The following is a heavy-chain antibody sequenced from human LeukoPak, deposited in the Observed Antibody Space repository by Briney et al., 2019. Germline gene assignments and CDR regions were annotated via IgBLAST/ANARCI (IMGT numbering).Heavy chain of an antibody. CDR3: ATEDSSGYYFDY. J-gene: IGHJ4*02. V-gene: IGHV1-24*01. CDR1: GYTLTELS. D-gene: IGHD3-22*01. Sequence: ASVKVSCKVSGYTLTELSMHCVRQAPGKGLEWMGGFDPEDGETIYAQKFQGRVTMTEDTSTDTAYMELSSLRSEDTAVYYCATEDSSGYYFDYWGQGTLVTVSS. CDR2: FDPEDGET.